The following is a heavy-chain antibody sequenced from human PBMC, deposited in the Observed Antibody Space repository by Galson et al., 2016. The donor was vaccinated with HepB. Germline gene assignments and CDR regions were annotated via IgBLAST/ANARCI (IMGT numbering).Heavy chain of an antibody. CDR2: IYYTGST. CDR1: AGSISTYY. J-gene: IGHJ4*02. CDR3: ARAYYDSWSGSQRDFFDY. V-gene: IGHV4-59*08. D-gene: IGHD3-3*01. Sequence: SETLSLTCSVSAGSISTYYWSWIRQSPGKGLEWIGCIYYTGSTDYNPSLESRVTISVDTSKNQFSLKLSSVTAADTAVYYCARAYYDSWSGSQRDFFDYWGQGTLVTVSS.